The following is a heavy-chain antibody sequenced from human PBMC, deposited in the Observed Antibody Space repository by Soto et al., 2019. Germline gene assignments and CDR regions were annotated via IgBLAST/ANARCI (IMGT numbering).Heavy chain of an antibody. V-gene: IGHV1-18*04. CDR3: AREGGPNTADAFDS. Sequence: QAQLVQSGVEVKKPGASVKVSCKASGYPFSSNGISWVRQAPGRGLEWMGWIGVYSGSTNYAQKFQGRGSMTTDTSTRTAYMELRILRSDGTAGYCCAREGGPNTADAFDSCGQGTMVVVST. J-gene: IGHJ3*02. D-gene: IGHD1-26*01. CDR1: GYPFSSNG. CDR2: IGVYSGST.